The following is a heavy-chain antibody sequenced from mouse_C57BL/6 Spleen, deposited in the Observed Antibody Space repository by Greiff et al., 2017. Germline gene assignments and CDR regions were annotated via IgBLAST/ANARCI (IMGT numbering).Heavy chain of an antibody. CDR1: GFTFTDYY. D-gene: IGHD2-5*01. Sequence: EVMLVESGGGLVQPGGSLSLSCAASGFTFTDYYMSWVRQPPGKALEWLGFIRNKANGYTTEYSASVKGRFTISRDNSQSIIYLQMNALRAEDSATYYCAGGSNYYAMDYWGQGTSGTVSS. CDR3: AGGSNYYAMDY. CDR2: IRNKANGYTT. J-gene: IGHJ4*01. V-gene: IGHV7-3*01.